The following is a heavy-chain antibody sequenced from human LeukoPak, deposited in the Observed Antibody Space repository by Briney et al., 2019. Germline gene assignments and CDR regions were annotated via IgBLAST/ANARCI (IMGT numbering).Heavy chain of an antibody. V-gene: IGHV1-2*02. Sequence: ASVKVSCKASGYTFTGYYLHWVRQAPGQGLEWMGWINPNSGDTGNAEKFQGRVTMTRDTSISTAYMELSGLRSDDTAVYYCARDGPSMVPDYDYWGQGTLVTVSS. CDR3: ARDGPSMVPDYDY. D-gene: IGHD3-10*01. CDR2: INPNSGDT. CDR1: GYTFTGYY. J-gene: IGHJ4*02.